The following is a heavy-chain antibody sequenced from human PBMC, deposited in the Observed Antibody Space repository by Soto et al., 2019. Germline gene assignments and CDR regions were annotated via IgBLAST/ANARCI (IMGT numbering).Heavy chain of an antibody. Sequence: SGGSLRLSCAGSGLTFRWFGMNWVRQAPGKGLEWVARISNDGSNEYYVDSVKGRFTISRDNSKNALYLQMDSLRAEDTAVYCCAKGEVRGIIPSYFDYWGLGTLVTVSS. CDR3: AKGEVRGIIPSYFDY. CDR1: GLTFRWFG. J-gene: IGHJ4*02. D-gene: IGHD3-10*01. V-gene: IGHV3-30*18. CDR2: ISNDGSNE.